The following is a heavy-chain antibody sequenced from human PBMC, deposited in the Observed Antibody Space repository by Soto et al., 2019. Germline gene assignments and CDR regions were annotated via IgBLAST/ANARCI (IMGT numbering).Heavy chain of an antibody. Sequence: PGGSLRLSCAASGFTFSSYGMHWVRQAPGKGLEWVAVISYDGSNKYYADSVKGRFTISRDNSKSTLYLQMNSLRAEDTAVYYCAKARVGATLDAFDSWGQGTMVTVSS. CDR2: ISYDGSNK. CDR1: GFTFSSYG. V-gene: IGHV3-30*18. D-gene: IGHD1-26*01. CDR3: AKARVGATLDAFDS. J-gene: IGHJ3*02.